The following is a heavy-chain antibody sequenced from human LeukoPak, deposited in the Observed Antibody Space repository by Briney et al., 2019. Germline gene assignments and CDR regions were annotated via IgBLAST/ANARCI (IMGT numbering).Heavy chain of an antibody. Sequence: ASVKVSCKASGGTFSSYAISWVRQAPGQGLEWMGRIIPILGIANHAQKFQGRVTITTDKSKSTAYMELSSLRSEDTAVYYCARNGKYYYDSSGSIDYWGQGTLVTVSS. V-gene: IGHV1-69*04. CDR3: ARNGKYYYDSSGSIDY. D-gene: IGHD3-22*01. J-gene: IGHJ4*02. CDR2: IIPILGIA. CDR1: GGTFSSYA.